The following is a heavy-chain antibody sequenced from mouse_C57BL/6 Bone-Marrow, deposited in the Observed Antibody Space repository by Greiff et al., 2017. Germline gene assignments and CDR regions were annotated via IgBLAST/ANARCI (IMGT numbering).Heavy chain of an antibody. J-gene: IGHJ4*01. Sequence: EVQLVESGGGLVQPGGSLKLSCAASGFTFSDYGMAWVRQAPRKGPEWVAFISNLAYSIYYADTVTGRFTISRENAKNTLYLEMSSLRSEDTAMYYCARKGYYSNPSYAMDYWGQGTSVTVSS. D-gene: IGHD2-5*01. CDR2: ISNLAYSI. CDR1: GFTFSDYG. CDR3: ARKGYYSNPSYAMDY. V-gene: IGHV5-15*01.